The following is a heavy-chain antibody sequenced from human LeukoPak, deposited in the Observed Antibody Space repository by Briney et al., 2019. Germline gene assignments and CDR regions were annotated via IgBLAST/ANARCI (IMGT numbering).Heavy chain of an antibody. J-gene: IGHJ4*02. CDR2: IWYDGSNK. V-gene: IGHV3-33*01. Sequence: GKSLRLSCTASGFTFSDDGMHWVRQPPGKGLEWVAIIWYDGSNKTYEDSVRGRFTISRDNSKNTLYLQMNSLRAEDTAVYYCARGVDYYENSGTIDYWGQGTLVTVSS. CDR1: GFTFSDDG. D-gene: IGHD3-22*01. CDR3: ARGVDYYENSGTIDY.